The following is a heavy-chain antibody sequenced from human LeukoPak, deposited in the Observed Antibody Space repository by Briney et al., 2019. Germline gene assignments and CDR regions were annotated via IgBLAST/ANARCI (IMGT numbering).Heavy chain of an antibody. CDR1: GCTFTGYY. Sequence: ASVKVSCKASGCTFTGYYMHWVRQAPGQGLEWMGWINPNSGGTNYAQKFQGRVTMTRDTSISTAYMELSRLRSDDTAVYYCARDSRYCSSTSCYVYYMDVWGKGTTVTVSS. V-gene: IGHV1-2*02. CDR3: ARDSRYCSSTSCYVYYMDV. CDR2: INPNSGGT. J-gene: IGHJ6*03. D-gene: IGHD2-2*01.